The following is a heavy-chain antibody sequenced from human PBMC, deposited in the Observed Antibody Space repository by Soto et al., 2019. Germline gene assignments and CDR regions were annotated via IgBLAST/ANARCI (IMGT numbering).Heavy chain of an antibody. Sequence: PSETLSLTCTVSGGSITNTDYFWAWARQPPGKGLEWIGSINYAGKTFYSPPLNSRVTISIDTSKNQFSLTVTSVTATDTAVYYCARRIVATETFDYWGQGTLVTVSS. CDR1: GGSITNTDYF. V-gene: IGHV4-39*01. CDR2: INYAGKT. CDR3: ARRIVATETFDY. J-gene: IGHJ4*02. D-gene: IGHD5-12*01.